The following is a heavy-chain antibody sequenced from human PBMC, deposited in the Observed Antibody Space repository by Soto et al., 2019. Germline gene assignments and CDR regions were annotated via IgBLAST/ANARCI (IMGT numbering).Heavy chain of an antibody. V-gene: IGHV5-51*01. CDR2: ICPGYSNI. CDR1: GYIFTDHC. J-gene: IGHJ6*02. D-gene: IGHD2-21*02. CDR3: ARRHYCRGDCTINPDCYYGMEV. Sequence: EVQVLQSGAEVKEPGESLKISCKGSGYIFTDHCIVWVRQMAGKGLEWVGIICPGYSNIIYSPSVQGQVTISADMSISTAYLRWSSLKASDTAIYYCARRHYCRGDCTINPDCYYGMEVWGQGTTVTVSS.